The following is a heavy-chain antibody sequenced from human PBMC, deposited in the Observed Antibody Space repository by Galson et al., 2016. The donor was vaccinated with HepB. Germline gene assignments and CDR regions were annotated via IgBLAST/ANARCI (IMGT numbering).Heavy chain of an antibody. D-gene: IGHD1-1*01. CDR3: ARASPFVGLQL. CDR1: GGSISGSHNY. J-gene: IGHJ1*01. Sequence: ETLSLTCSVSGGSISGSHNYWGWIRQPPGKGLEWMGSIYYKGTTNYNPYLESRLTNSVDTSKNLFSLKLTSVTAADTAAYYCARASPFVGLQLWGQGTLVTVSS. CDR2: IYYKGTT. V-gene: IGHV4-39*02.